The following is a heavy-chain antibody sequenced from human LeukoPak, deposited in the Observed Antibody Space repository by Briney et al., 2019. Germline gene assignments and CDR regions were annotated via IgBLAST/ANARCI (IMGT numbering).Heavy chain of an antibody. D-gene: IGHD1-26*01. CDR2: INPNTAGT. Sequence: GASVKVSCKASGYTFTGYYFHWVRQAPGQGLEWMGWINPNTAGTNYAQKFLGGVTLAWDTSISTAYMELNRLTSDDTAVYYCATSAGYYRAGHCYYMGVWGKGTSVTVSS. CDR3: ATSAGYYRAGHCYYMGV. CDR1: GYTFTGYY. J-gene: IGHJ6*03. V-gene: IGHV1-2*02.